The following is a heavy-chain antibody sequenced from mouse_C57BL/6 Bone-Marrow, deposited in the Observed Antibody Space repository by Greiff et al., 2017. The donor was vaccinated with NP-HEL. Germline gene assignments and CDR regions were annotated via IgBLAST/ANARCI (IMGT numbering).Heavy chain of an antibody. CDR2: IHPNSGST. J-gene: IGHJ4*01. CDR3: ARGLLWLRRRDYYAMDY. Sequence: QVQLQQPGAELVKPGASVKLSCKASGYTFTSYWMHWVKQRPGQGLEWIGMIHPNSGSTNYNEKFKSKATLTVDKSSSTASMKLSSLTSEDSAVYYCARGLLWLRRRDYYAMDYWGQGTSVTVSS. D-gene: IGHD2-2*01. V-gene: IGHV1-64*01. CDR1: GYTFTSYW.